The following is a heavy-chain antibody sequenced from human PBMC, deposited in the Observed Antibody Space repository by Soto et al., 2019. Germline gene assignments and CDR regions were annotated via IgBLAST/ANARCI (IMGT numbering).Heavy chain of an antibody. V-gene: IGHV3-73*01. CDR2: IRSKANSYAT. Sequence: GVLRLSCAASGVTFSGSAMHWVRQASGKGLEWVGRIRSKANSYATAYAASVKGRFTISRDDSKNTAYLQMNSLKTEDTAVYYCTRRPYYYASSGYYSVAFDIWGQGTMVTV. CDR3: TRRPYYYASSGYYSVAFDI. J-gene: IGHJ3*02. CDR1: GVTFSGSA. D-gene: IGHD3-22*01.